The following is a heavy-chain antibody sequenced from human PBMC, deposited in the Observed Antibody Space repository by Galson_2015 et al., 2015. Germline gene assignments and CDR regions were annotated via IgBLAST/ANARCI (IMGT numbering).Heavy chain of an antibody. CDR1: GFTFSSYA. D-gene: IGHD2-15*01. CDR3: AKVGSGGETIVVVVAATLSYFDY. Sequence: SLRLSCAASGFTFSSYAMSWVRQAPGKGLEWVSAISGSGGSTYYADSVKGRFTISRDNSKNTLYQQMNSLRAEDTAVYYCAKVGSGGETIVVVVAATLSYFDYWGQGTLVTVSS. J-gene: IGHJ4*02. V-gene: IGHV3-23*01. CDR2: ISGSGGST.